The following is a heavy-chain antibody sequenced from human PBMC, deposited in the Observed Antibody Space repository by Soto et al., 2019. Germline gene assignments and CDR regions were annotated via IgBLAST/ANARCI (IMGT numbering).Heavy chain of an antibody. Sequence: QVQLVQSGAEVKKPGASVKVSCKASGYTFTSYAMHWVRQAPGQRLEWMGWINAGNGNTKYSQKFQGRVTITRDTSASTAYMELSSLRSEDTAVYYCARGPVWDGYVFDYWGQGTLVTVSS. CDR3: ARGPVWDGYVFDY. CDR1: GYTFTSYA. CDR2: INAGNGNT. D-gene: IGHD3-22*01. J-gene: IGHJ4*02. V-gene: IGHV1-3*01.